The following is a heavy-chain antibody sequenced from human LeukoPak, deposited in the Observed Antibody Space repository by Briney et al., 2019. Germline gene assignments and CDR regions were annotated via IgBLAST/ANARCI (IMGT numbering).Heavy chain of an antibody. CDR2: ISSSSSTI. CDR3: ARPWNYYYYYGMDV. CDR1: GFTFSSYS. D-gene: IGHD1-1*01. V-gene: IGHV3-48*02. J-gene: IGHJ6*02. Sequence: GSLRLSCAASGFTFSSYSMNWVRQAPGKGLEWVSYISSSSSTIYYADSVKGRFTISRDNAKNSLYLQMNSLRDEDTAVYYCARPWNYYYYYGMDVWGQGTTVTVSS.